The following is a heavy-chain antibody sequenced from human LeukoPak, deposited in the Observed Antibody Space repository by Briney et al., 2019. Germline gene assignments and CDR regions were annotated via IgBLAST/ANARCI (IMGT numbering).Heavy chain of an antibody. V-gene: IGHV3-23*01. CDR3: AKDDGDYYGSSGSYPDAFDI. CDR2: ISGSGGST. Sequence: GGSLRLSCVASGFTFSSYWMGWVRQAPGKGLEWVSAISGSGGSTYYAHSVKGRFTISRDNSKNTLYLQMNSLRAEDTAVYYCAKDDGDYYGSSGSYPDAFDIWGQGKIVTVSS. D-gene: IGHD3-22*01. CDR1: GFTFSSYW. J-gene: IGHJ3*02.